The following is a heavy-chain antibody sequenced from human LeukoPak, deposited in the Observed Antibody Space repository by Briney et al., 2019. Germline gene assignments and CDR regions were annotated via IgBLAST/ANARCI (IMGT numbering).Heavy chain of an antibody. CDR2: IYYSGST. CDR3: ARDLPYNWNSHDAFDI. D-gene: IGHD1-7*01. J-gene: IGHJ3*02. V-gene: IGHV4-59*01. Sequence: PSETQSLTCTVSGGSISSYYWSWIRQPPGKGLEWIGYIYYSGSTNYNPSLKSRVTISVDTSKNQFSLKLSSVTAADTAVYYCARDLPYNWNSHDAFDIWGQGTMVTVSS. CDR1: GGSISSYY.